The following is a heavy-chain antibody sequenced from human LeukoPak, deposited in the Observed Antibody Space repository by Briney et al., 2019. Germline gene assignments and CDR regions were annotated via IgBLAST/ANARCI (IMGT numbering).Heavy chain of an antibody. V-gene: IGHV3-23*01. J-gene: IGHJ4*02. D-gene: IGHD3-10*01. CDR1: GFTFINYA. CDR2: ISGMGDST. CDR3: AKDRPGSFDY. Sequence: GGSLRLACAASGFTFINYAMCWVRQAPGKGPEWVSFISGMGDSTYYADSVRGRFTISRDNSKNTLYLQMNSLRADDTAVYYCAKDRPGSFDYWGQGILVTVSS.